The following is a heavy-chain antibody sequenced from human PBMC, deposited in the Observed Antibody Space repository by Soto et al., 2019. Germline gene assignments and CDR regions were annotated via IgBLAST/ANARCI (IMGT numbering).Heavy chain of an antibody. CDR2: IYYRGGT. J-gene: IGHJ4*02. CDR3: ARQGGSWGGYSFDY. CDR1: GGSISGSSYY. Sequence: SETLSLTCTVAGGSISGSSYYWAWIRQPPGNGPDWIESIYYRGGTHYSPSLKSRFPISVDTSKNRISLSLTSVTATDTAVYYCARQGGSWGGYSFDYWGRGALVTVAS. V-gene: IGHV4-39*01. D-gene: IGHD3-3*01.